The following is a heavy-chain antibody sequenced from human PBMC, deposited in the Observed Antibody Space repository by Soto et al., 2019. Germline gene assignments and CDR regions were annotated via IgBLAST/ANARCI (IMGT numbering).Heavy chain of an antibody. CDR1: GYTLTSYD. CDR2: MNPNSGDT. D-gene: IGHD2-21*02. V-gene: IGHV1-8*01. Sequence: QVQLVQSGAEVKKPGASVKVSCKASGYTLTSYDINWVRQATGQGLEWMGWMNPNSGDTGYAKKFQGRVTMTRNTSISTAYMERSRRRSEDTAVYFCARGGPLYCGSDCPIDYWGQGTRVTVSS. CDR3: ARGGPLYCGSDCPIDY. J-gene: IGHJ4*02.